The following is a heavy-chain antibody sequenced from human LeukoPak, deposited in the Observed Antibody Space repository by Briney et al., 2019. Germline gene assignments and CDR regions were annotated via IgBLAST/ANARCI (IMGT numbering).Heavy chain of an antibody. V-gene: IGHV4-59*08. J-gene: IGHJ3*02. Sequence: SETLSLTCTVSGGSISSYYWSWIRQPPGKGLEWIGYIYYSGSTNYNPSLNSRATISVDTSKNHFSLKLSSVTAADTALYFCARHPDRREAGTGFDIWGQGTMVTVS. CDR2: IYYSGST. CDR1: GGSISSYY. D-gene: IGHD6-19*01. CDR3: ARHPDRREAGTGFDI.